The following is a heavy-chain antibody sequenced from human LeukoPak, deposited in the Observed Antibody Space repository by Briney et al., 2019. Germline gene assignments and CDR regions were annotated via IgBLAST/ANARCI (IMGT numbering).Heavy chain of an antibody. J-gene: IGHJ4*02. CDR1: GGSISTYY. V-gene: IGHV4-4*07. CDR3: AREGSMTARPFVSIDY. Sequence: SETLSLTCTVSGGSISTYYWSWIRQPAGKGLEWIGRIHTSGNTDYNPSLKSRVTMSVDTSKNQFSLKLSSVTAADTAVYYCAREGSMTARPFVSIDYWGQGALVTISS. D-gene: IGHD6-6*01. CDR2: IHTSGNT.